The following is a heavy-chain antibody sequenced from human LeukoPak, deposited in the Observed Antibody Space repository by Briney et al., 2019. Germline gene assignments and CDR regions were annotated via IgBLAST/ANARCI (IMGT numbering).Heavy chain of an antibody. J-gene: IGHJ3*02. Sequence: ASVKVSCKASGYTFTSYDINWVRQATGQGLEWMGGMNPISGYTGYAQNFQGRVTMTGNTSISTAYMELSSLKSEDAAVYYCARGNRLYTSSWSSLPFDIWGQGTMVTVSS. CDR1: GYTFTSYD. V-gene: IGHV1-8*01. CDR3: ARGNRLYTSSWSSLPFDI. D-gene: IGHD6-13*01. CDR2: MNPISGYT.